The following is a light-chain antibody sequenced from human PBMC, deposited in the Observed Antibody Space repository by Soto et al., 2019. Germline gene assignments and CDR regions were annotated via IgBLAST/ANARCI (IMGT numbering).Light chain of an antibody. CDR1: SSDVGGYNY. CDR3: YSDTGSSTPVV. V-gene: IGLV2-14*01. CDR2: EVR. J-gene: IGLJ2*01. Sequence: QSVLTQPASVSGSPGQSITISCTGTSSDVGGYNYVSWYQQHPGKAPKLLIYEVRNRPSGVSSRFSGSKSGNTASLTISGLQAEDEADYYCYSDTGSSTPVVFGGGTKVTVL.